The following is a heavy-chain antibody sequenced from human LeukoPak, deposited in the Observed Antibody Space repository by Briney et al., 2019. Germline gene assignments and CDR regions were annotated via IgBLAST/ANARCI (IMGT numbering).Heavy chain of an antibody. J-gene: IGHJ4*02. V-gene: IGHV4-61*02. CDR1: DYSSSSGYY. CDR2: IYTSGST. CDR3: ARVNREMATITP. D-gene: IGHD5-24*01. Sequence: SETLSLTCSVSDYSSSSGYYWSWIRQPAGKGLEWIGRIYTSGSTNYNPSLKSRVTISVDTSKNQFSLKLSSVTAADTAVYYCARVNREMATITPWGQGTLVTVSS.